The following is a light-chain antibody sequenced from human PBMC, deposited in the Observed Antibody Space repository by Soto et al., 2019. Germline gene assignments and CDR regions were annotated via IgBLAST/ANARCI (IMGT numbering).Light chain of an antibody. V-gene: IGKV1-39*01. Sequence: DIQMTQSPSSLSTSVGDRITTTCRASQRLSNHINWYQQRPGKAPNLLIYSVFNLQSGVPSRFSGGGSGTDFTLTISSLQPEDSATYYCQQTSTTPPPFGQGTKVDIK. CDR2: SVF. J-gene: IGKJ1*01. CDR3: QQTSTTPPP. CDR1: QRLSNH.